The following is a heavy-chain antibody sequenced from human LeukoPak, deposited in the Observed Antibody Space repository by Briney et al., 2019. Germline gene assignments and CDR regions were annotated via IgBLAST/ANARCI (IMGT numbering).Heavy chain of an antibody. D-gene: IGHD3-16*01. J-gene: IGHJ6*03. CDR1: GFTFDDYA. Sequence: GGSLRLSCAASGFTFDDYAMHWVRQAPGKGLEWVSLISWDGGSTYYADSVKGRFTISRDNSKNSLYLQMNSLRAEDTALYYCAKANYGHYYYCMDVWGRGTTVTVSS. V-gene: IGHV3-43D*03. CDR2: ISWDGGST. CDR3: AKANYGHYYYCMDV.